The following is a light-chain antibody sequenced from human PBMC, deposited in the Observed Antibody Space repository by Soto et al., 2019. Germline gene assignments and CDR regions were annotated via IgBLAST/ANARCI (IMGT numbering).Light chain of an antibody. CDR2: EVS. V-gene: IGLV2-8*01. J-gene: IGLJ1*01. Sequence: QSVLTQPPSASGSPGQSVTIYCTGNSNDVGHSSFISWYQQHPGKGPKLIIYEVSKRPSGVPDRFSGSKSGNTASLSVSGLQDEDEADYFCNAQADNGKDVFGTGTKPTVL. CDR3: NAQADNGKDV. CDR1: SNDVGHSSF.